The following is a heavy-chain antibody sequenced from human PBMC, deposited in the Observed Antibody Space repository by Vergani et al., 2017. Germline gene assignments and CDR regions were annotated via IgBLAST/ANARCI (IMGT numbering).Heavy chain of an antibody. D-gene: IGHD2-15*01. J-gene: IGHJ4*02. CDR3: ARGSCLGGSCYKPLFDY. CDR1: GGSINSHNYY. Sequence: QVQLQESGPGLVKPSQTLSLTCTVSGGSINSHNYYWSWIRQPAGKGLEWIGRIHTSGSTNYNPSLESRVTMSADTSKNQFSLNLTSVTAADTAVYFCARGSCLGGSCYKPLFDYWGQGILVTVSS. CDR2: IHTSGST. V-gene: IGHV4-61*02.